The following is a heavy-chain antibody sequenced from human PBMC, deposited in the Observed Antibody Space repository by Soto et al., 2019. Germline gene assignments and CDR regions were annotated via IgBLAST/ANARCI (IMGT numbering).Heavy chain of an antibody. D-gene: IGHD3-9*01. CDR1: GGTFSSYT. Sequence: GASVKVSCKASGGTFSSYTISWVRQAPGQGLEWMGRIIPILGIPNYAQKFQGRVTITADKSTSTAYMELSSLRSEDTAVYYCARSNPHESITIFRLVIITKFGYWGQGTLVTVSS. CDR3: ARSNPHESITIFRLVIITKFGY. J-gene: IGHJ4*02. V-gene: IGHV1-69*02. CDR2: IIPILGIP.